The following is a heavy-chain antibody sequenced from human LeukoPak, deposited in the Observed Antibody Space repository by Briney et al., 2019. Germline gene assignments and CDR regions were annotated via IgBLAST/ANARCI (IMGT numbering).Heavy chain of an antibody. CDR2: IIPIFGTA. J-gene: IGHJ4*02. CDR1: GGTLSSYA. CDR3: ARGRMVRGVINLFDY. Sequence: ASAKVSCKASGGTLSSYAISWVRQDPGQRLEWMGRIIPIFGTANYAQKFQGRVTITTDESTSTAYMELSSLRSEDTAVYYCARGRMVRGVINLFDYWGQGTLVTVSS. V-gene: IGHV1-69*05. D-gene: IGHD3-10*01.